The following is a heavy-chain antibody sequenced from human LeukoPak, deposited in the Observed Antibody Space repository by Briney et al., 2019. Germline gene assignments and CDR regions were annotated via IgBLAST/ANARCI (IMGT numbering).Heavy chain of an antibody. CDR2: INPSSGST. J-gene: IGHJ6*03. Sequence: ASVKVSCKASGYTFTSYGINWVRQAPGEGLEWMGIINPSSGSTSYAQKFQGRVTMTRDMSTSTVYMELSSLRSEDTAVYYCARVAAEVVGVPGAIGFGWLRRDYYYMDVWGKGTTVTVSS. V-gene: IGHV1-46*01. CDR3: ARVAAEVVGVPGAIGFGWLRRDYYYMDV. CDR1: GYTFTSYG. D-gene: IGHD2-2*02.